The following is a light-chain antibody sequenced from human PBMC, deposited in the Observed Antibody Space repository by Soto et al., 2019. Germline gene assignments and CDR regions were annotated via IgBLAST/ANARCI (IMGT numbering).Light chain of an antibody. J-gene: IGLJ1*01. CDR1: SSDVRGYNY. CDR2: DVS. V-gene: IGLV2-14*01. CDR3: SSYTSSSTPYV. Sequence: QSVLTQPASVSGSPGQSITLSCPGTSSDVRGYNYVSWYQQHPGKAPKLMIYDVSNRPSGVSNRFSGSKSGNTASLTISGLQAEDEADYYCSSYTSSSTPYVFGTGTKVTVL.